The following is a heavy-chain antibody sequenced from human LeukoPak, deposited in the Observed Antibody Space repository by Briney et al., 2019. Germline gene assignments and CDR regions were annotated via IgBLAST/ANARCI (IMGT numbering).Heavy chain of an antibody. J-gene: IGHJ5*02. CDR2: ISYDGSNE. CDR1: GFTFSSYV. V-gene: IGHV3-30*04. D-gene: IGHD3-22*01. CDR3: AREHKNYDSSGYYYRGSSSNWFDP. Sequence: PGRSLRLSCAASGFTFSSYVMHWVRQAPGKGLEWVAIISYDGSNEYYADSVKGRFTISRDNSKNTLYLQMNSLRAADTAVYYCAREHKNYDSSGYYYRGSSSNWFDPWGQGTLVTVSS.